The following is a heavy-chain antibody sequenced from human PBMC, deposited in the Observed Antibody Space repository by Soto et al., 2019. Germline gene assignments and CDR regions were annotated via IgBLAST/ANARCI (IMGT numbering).Heavy chain of an antibody. CDR3: ARGPRWYVDTAMATRLDY. J-gene: IGHJ4*02. V-gene: IGHV3-30-3*01. CDR2: ISYDGSNK. D-gene: IGHD5-18*01. Sequence: QVQLVESGGGVVQPGRSLRLSCAASGFTFSSYAMHWVRQAPGKGLEWVAVISYDGSNKYYADSVKGRFTISRDNSKNTLYLQMNSLRAEDTAVYYCARGPRWYVDTAMATRLDYWGQGTLVTVSS. CDR1: GFTFSSYA.